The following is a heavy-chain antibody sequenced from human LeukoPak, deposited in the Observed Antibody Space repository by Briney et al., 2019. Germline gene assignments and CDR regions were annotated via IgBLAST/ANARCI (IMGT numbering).Heavy chain of an antibody. Sequence: GESLKISCEASGYSFTSYWIGWVRQMPGKGLEWMGIIYPGDPDTRYNPSFQGQVTISADKSISTAYLQWSSLKASDTAMYYCARRAYSGSYYTHLDYWGQGTLVTVSS. CDR3: ARRAYSGSYYTHLDY. CDR1: GYSFTSYW. V-gene: IGHV5-51*01. D-gene: IGHD1-26*01. CDR2: IYPGDPDT. J-gene: IGHJ4*02.